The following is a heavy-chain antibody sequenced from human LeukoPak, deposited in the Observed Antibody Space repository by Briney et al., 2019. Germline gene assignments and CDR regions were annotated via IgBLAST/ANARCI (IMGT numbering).Heavy chain of an antibody. CDR1: GFAFSTYW. CDR3: ARETYYYDSSGYPRAFDY. J-gene: IGHJ4*02. V-gene: IGHV3-74*01. D-gene: IGHD3-22*01. CDR2: ISPDGRDT. Sequence: TGGSLRLSCAASGFAFSTYWMHWVRQAPGKGPVWVSRISPDGRDTIYADSVKGRFTMSRDNDKNTLYLQLSSLRAEDTAVYYCARETYYYDSSGYPRAFDYWGQGTLVTVSS.